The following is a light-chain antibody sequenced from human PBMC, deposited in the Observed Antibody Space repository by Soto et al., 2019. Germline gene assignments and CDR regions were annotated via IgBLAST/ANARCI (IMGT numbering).Light chain of an antibody. J-gene: IGLJ2*01. V-gene: IGLV3-21*02. Sequence: SSELTQPPSVSVAPGQTARITCGGNNIGSNTVHWYQQRPGQAPVLVVYDDSDRPSGIPERFSGSNSGTTATLTISRVEAGDEADYYCQVWDTSSDHVVFGGGTKVTVL. CDR2: DDS. CDR1: NIGSNT. CDR3: QVWDTSSDHVV.